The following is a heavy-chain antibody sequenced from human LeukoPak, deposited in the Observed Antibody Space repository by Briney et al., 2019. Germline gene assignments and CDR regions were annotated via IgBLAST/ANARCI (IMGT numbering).Heavy chain of an antibody. CDR3: ARGVRYRFPYYYYYMDV. CDR1: GGSISSYY. J-gene: IGHJ6*03. CDR2: IYYSGST. V-gene: IGHV4-59*01. D-gene: IGHD1-1*01. Sequence: PSETLSLTCTVSGGSISSYYWSWIRQPPGKGLEWIGYIYYSGSTNYNPSLKSRVTISVDTSKNQFSLKLSSVTAEDTAVYYCARGVRYRFPYYYYYMDVWGKGTTVTVSS.